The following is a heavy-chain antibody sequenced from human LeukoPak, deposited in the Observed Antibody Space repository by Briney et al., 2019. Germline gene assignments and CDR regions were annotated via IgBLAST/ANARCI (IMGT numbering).Heavy chain of an antibody. Sequence: GGSLRLSCAASGFTFSGYAMSWVRQAPGKGLEWVSAISGGGVTTIYADSVKGRFTISRDNSRNTLYLQMNSLRAEDTAVYYCARGVVATIEGAFDIWGQGTMVTVSS. CDR2: ISGGGVTT. CDR1: GFTFSGYA. J-gene: IGHJ3*02. V-gene: IGHV3-23*01. D-gene: IGHD5-12*01. CDR3: ARGVVATIEGAFDI.